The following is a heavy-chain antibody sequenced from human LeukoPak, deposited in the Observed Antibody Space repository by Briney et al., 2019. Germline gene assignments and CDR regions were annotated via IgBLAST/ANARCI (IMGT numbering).Heavy chain of an antibody. Sequence: ASVKVSCRASGYTFTHFGLNWVRQAHGQGLEWMGWINPYSGDTNYAQKFQGRVTVTTDTPTSTAYMELRSLRSDDTAIYYCTRRRENTYALAFDLWGPGTMVTVSS. D-gene: IGHD5-18*01. CDR3: TRRRENTYALAFDL. V-gene: IGHV1-18*01. J-gene: IGHJ3*01. CDR2: INPYSGDT. CDR1: GYTFTHFG.